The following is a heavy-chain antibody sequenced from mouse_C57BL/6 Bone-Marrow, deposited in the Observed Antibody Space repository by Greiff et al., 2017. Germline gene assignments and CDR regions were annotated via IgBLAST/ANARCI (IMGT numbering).Heavy chain of an antibody. CDR2: IRSKSNNYAT. V-gene: IGHV10-1*01. D-gene: IGHD1-1*01. Sequence: DVHLVESGGGLVQPKGSLKLSCAASGFSFNTYAMNWVRQAPGKGLEWVARIRSKSNNYATYYADSVKDRFTISRDDSESMLYLQMNNVIAEDTAMYYCVRQGVDTRAMDDWGQGTSVTVSS. CDR1: GFSFNTYA. CDR3: VRQGVDTRAMDD. J-gene: IGHJ4*01.